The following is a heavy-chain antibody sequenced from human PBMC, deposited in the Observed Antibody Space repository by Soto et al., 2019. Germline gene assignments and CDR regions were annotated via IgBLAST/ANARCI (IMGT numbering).Heavy chain of an antibody. V-gene: IGHV4-59*08. CDR2: IYYSGST. CDR1: GGSISSYY. J-gene: IGHJ3*02. D-gene: IGHD3-10*01. Sequence: QVQLQESGPGLVKPSETLSLTCTVSGGSISSYYWSWIRQPPGKGLEWIGYIYYSGSTNYNPAPRTRVTISVDTSKNLFSLKLTSVTAADTAVYDCARRYGGAFDIWGQGTMVTVSS. CDR3: ARRYGGAFDI.